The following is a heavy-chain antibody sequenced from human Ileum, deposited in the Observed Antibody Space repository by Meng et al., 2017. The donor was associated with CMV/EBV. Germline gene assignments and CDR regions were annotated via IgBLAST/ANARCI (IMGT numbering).Heavy chain of an antibody. CDR1: GFTFDDYA. D-gene: IGHD1-26*01. CDR2: ISWNSGNI. CDR3: ARDAQAIGTYATLDY. Sequence: SLKISCAASGFTFDDYAMHWVRQAPGKGLEWVAGISWNSGNIGYADSVKGRFTISRDNAKNSLYLQMTSLRAEDTAVYYCARDAQAIGTYATLDYWGQGVWVTGYS. V-gene: IGHV3-9*01. J-gene: IGHJ4*02.